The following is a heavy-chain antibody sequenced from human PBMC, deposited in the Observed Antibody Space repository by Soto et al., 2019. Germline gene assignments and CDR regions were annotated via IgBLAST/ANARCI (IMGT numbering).Heavy chain of an antibody. Sequence: EVRLLESGGGLVQPGGSLRLSCAASGFTFSSYAMSWVRQAPGKGLEWVSAISGSGGSTYYADSVKGRFTISRDNSKNTLYLQMNSLRAEDTAVYYCAKDGAIILTGYYYDAFDIWGQGTMVTVSS. J-gene: IGHJ3*02. CDR1: GFTFSSYA. CDR2: ISGSGGST. CDR3: AKDGAIILTGYYYDAFDI. V-gene: IGHV3-23*01. D-gene: IGHD3-9*01.